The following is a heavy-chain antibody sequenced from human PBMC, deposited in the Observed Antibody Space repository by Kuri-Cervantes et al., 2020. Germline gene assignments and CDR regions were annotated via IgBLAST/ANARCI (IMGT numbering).Heavy chain of an antibody. CDR1: GFTFSSYW. Sequence: GESLKISCAASGFTFSSYWMSWVRQAPGKGLEWVANIKQDGSEKYYVDSVKGRFTISRDNAKNSLYLQMNSLRAEDTAVYYCARDPFDWLDYFDYWGQGTLVTVSS. CDR2: IKQDGSEK. CDR3: ARDPFDWLDYFDY. D-gene: IGHD3-9*01. J-gene: IGHJ4*02. V-gene: IGHV3-7*01.